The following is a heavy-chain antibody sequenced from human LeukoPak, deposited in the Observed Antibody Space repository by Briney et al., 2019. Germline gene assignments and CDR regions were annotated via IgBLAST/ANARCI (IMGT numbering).Heavy chain of an antibody. CDR2: INHNGST. J-gene: IGHJ4*02. Sequence: SETLSLTCAVYGGSFSGYYWSWIRQPPGKGLEWIGEINHNGSTNYNPSLKSRVTISVDTSKNQFSLKLSSVTAADTAVYYCARRGTNCSSTSCHYLDYWGQGTLVTVSS. V-gene: IGHV4-34*01. D-gene: IGHD2-2*01. CDR1: GGSFSGYY. CDR3: ARRGTNCSSTSCHYLDY.